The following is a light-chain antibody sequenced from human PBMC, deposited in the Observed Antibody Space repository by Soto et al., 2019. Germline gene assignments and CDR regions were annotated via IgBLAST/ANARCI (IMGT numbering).Light chain of an antibody. Sequence: EIVLTQFPDTLSLSPGERATLSCRASQSVRSSLAWYQQKPGQAPRLLIYDASNRATGIPARFSGSGSGTDFTLTISSLEPEDFAVYYCQQRSNWPPEVTFGPGTKVDIK. V-gene: IGKV3-11*01. CDR1: QSVRSS. CDR2: DAS. J-gene: IGKJ3*01. CDR3: QQRSNWPPEVT.